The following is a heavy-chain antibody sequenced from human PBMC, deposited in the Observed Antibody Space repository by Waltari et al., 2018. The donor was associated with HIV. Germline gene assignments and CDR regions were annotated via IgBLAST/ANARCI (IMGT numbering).Heavy chain of an antibody. Sequence: QVQLQQWGAGLLKPSETLSLTCAVYGGSFSGYYWSWIRQPPGKGLEWIGEINHSGSTNYNPSLKSRVTISVDTSKNQFSLKLSSVTAADTAVYYCARERGGLYCSSTSCPAGSGMDVWGQGTTVTVSS. J-gene: IGHJ6*02. D-gene: IGHD2-2*01. CDR3: ARERGGLYCSSTSCPAGSGMDV. V-gene: IGHV4-34*01. CDR1: GGSFSGYY. CDR2: INHSGST.